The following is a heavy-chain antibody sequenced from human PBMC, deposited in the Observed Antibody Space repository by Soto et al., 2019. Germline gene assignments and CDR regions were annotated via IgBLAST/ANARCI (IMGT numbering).Heavy chain of an antibody. D-gene: IGHD3-10*01. J-gene: IGHJ6*02. V-gene: IGHV1-69*13. CDR1: GGTFSSYA. CDR2: IIPIFGTA. Sequence: GASVKVSGKASGGTFSSYAISWVRQAPGQGLEWMGGIIPIFGTADYAQKFQGRVTITADESTSTAYMELSSLRSEDTAVYYCARAVEGGDYYYYGMDVWGQGTTVTVSS. CDR3: ARAVEGGDYYYYGMDV.